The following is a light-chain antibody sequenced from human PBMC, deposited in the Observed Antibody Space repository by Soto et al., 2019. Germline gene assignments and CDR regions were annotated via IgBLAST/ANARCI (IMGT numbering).Light chain of an antibody. CDR1: ISDVGAYNY. CDR3: NSYAGSSYV. V-gene: IGLV2-14*01. Sequence: QSALTQPASVSGSPGQSITISCTGTISDVGAYNYVSWYQQYPGKAPKLMIYGVSNRPSGVSNRFSGSKSGNTASLTISGLQADDEADYYCNSYAGSSYVFGTGTKVTVL. J-gene: IGLJ1*01. CDR2: GVS.